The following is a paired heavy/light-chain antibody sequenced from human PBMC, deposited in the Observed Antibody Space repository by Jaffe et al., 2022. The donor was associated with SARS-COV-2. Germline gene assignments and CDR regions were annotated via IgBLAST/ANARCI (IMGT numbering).Heavy chain of an antibody. V-gene: IGHV3-15*01. CDR2: IKDITNGATT. J-gene: IGHJ3*02. D-gene: IGHD7-27*01. CDR1: GFTFISAW. CDR3: ATRTDWERRGHWGSDDAFDI. Sequence: EVQLVESGGGLVEPGGSLRLSCEASGFTFISAWMTWVRQAPGKGLEWVGRIKDITNGATTDDATPVKGRFTISRDDSRNTLYLQMNSLKTEDTAVYYCATRTDWERRGHWGSDDAFDIWGQGTMVTVSS.
Light chain of an antibody. CDR2: EVS. J-gene: IGLJ2*01. CDR3: SSYTGTTTTLMV. CDR1: SSDVGFYHY. V-gene: IGLV2-14*01. Sequence: QSALTQPASVSGSPGQSITISCTGTSSDVGFYHYVSWYQQHPGKAPKLMIYEVSNRPSGVPDRFSGSKSGNTASLTISGLQAEDEADYYCSSYTGTTTTLMVFGGGTKLTVL.